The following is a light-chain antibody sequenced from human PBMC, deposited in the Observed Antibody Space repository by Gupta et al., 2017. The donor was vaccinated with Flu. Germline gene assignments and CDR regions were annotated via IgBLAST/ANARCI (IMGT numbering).Light chain of an antibody. CDR2: GAS. V-gene: IGKV3-15*01. J-gene: IGKJ2*01. CDR1: QSVRSN. CDR3: QQYSNWPPYT. Sequence: ATLSVSPGERATLSCRASQSVRSNLAWYQQKPGQAPRILIYGASNSVTGIPAAFSGSGYGTEFTLTISSRQDDDYAVSYCQQYSNWPPYTFGQGTKLEI.